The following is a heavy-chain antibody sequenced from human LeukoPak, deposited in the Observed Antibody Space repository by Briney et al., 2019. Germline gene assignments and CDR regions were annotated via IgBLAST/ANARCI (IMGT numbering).Heavy chain of an antibody. J-gene: IGHJ4*02. D-gene: IGHD4-17*01. CDR1: GGTFSRNT. V-gene: IGHV1-69*05. Sequence: SVKVSCKASGGTFSRNTISWVRQAPGQGLEWLGGIVPIFGTANYAQKLQGRATMTTDTSTSTAYMELRSLRSDDTAVYYCARVQAEGGDYVPGWCDYWGQGTLVTVSS. CDR3: ARVQAEGGDYVPGWCDY. CDR2: IVPIFGTA.